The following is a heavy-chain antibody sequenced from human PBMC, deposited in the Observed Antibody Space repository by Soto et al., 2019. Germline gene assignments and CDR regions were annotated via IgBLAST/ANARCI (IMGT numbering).Heavy chain of an antibody. J-gene: IGHJ6*02. Sequence: QGQLVQSGPEVKKPGASVKVSCKASGYTFSRYGISWVRQAPGQGLEWMGWVSGYNGDTKYAQKVQGRVTMTVDTSTYTAYMELRSLTSVDTAKYYCAKNGQPPYYYYGMDVWGQGTTVTVSS. D-gene: IGHD2-8*01. CDR1: GYTFSRYG. CDR2: VSGYNGDT. V-gene: IGHV1-18*01. CDR3: AKNGQPPYYYYGMDV.